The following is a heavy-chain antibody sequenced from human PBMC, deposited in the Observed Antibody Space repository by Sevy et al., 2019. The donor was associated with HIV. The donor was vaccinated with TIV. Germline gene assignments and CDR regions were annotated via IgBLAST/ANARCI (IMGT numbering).Heavy chain of an antibody. CDR1: GGSISSSSYY. CDR3: ARQGSWYDSYAFDI. J-gene: IGHJ3*02. Sequence: SETLSLTCTVSGGSISSSSYYWGWIRQPPGKGLEWIGSIYYSGSTYYNPSLKSRVTISVDTPKNQFSLKLSSVTAVDTAVYYCARQGSWYDSYAFDIWGQGTMVTVSS. D-gene: IGHD6-13*01. CDR2: IYYSGST. V-gene: IGHV4-39*01.